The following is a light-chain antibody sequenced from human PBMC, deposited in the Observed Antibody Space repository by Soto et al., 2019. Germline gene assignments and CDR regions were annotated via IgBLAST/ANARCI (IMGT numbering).Light chain of an antibody. CDR1: SSDVVGYNY. J-gene: IGLJ1*01. CDR3: SSYTTSNTRQIV. Sequence: QSVLTQPASASGSPGQSITISCTGTSSDVVGYNYVSWYQHHPGKAPKLIIYDVTNRPSGVSNPFSGSKSGNTASLTISGLQPEDEADYYCSSYTTSNTRQIVFGTGTKVTV. V-gene: IGLV2-14*03. CDR2: DVT.